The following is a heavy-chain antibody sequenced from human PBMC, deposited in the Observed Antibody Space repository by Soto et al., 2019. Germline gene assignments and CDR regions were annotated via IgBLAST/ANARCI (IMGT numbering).Heavy chain of an antibody. J-gene: IGHJ5*02. D-gene: IGHD3-10*01. CDR1: GYTFSSYD. CDR2: MNPNSGNT. CDR3: ARVPADYYGSGSYQFDP. V-gene: IGHV1-8*01. Sequence: ASVKVSCKASGYTFSSYDINWVRQATGQGLEWMGWMNPNSGNTGSAQKFQGRVTMTRNTSISTAYMELSSLRSEDTAVYYCARVPADYYGSGSYQFDPWGQGTLVTVSS.